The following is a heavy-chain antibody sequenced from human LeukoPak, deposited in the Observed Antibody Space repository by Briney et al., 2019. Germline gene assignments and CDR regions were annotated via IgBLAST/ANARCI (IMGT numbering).Heavy chain of an antibody. J-gene: IGHJ4*02. V-gene: IGHV3-21*01. D-gene: IGHD6-13*01. Sequence: GGSLRLSCEASGYTSSSYSMNWVRQAPGQGLEWVSSINSSSGYIYYADSVKGRFTISTDNAKNSPYLQLNSLRAEDTAVYYCAIDLDSSTWYRGFDYGGQETLITVSS. CDR1: GYTSSSYS. CDR2: INSSSGYI. CDR3: AIDLDSSTWYRGFDY.